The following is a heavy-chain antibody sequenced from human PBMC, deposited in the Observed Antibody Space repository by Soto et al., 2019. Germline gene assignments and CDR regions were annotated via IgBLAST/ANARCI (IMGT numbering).Heavy chain of an antibody. D-gene: IGHD3-16*02. CDR2: MNPNSGNT. Sequence: ASVKVSCKASGYTFTSYDINWVRQVTGQGLEWMGWMNPNSGNTGYAQKFQGRVTMTRNTSISTAYMELSSLRSEDTAVYYCARVNDYIWGSYRYDYWGQGTLVTVSS. CDR3: ARVNDYIWGSYRYDY. CDR1: GYTFTSYD. J-gene: IGHJ4*02. V-gene: IGHV1-8*01.